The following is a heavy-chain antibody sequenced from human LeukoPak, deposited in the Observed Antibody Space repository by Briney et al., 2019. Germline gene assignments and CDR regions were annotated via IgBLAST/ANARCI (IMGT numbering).Heavy chain of an antibody. Sequence: SETLSLTCAVYGGSFSGYYWSWIRQPPGKGLEWIGEINHSGSTNYNPSLKSRVTISVDTSKNQFSLKVNSMTAADTAVYSCAREYGRVFDYWGQGTLVTVSS. CDR1: GGSFSGYY. J-gene: IGHJ4*02. CDR2: INHSGST. V-gene: IGHV4-34*01. CDR3: AREYGRVFDY. D-gene: IGHD1-26*01.